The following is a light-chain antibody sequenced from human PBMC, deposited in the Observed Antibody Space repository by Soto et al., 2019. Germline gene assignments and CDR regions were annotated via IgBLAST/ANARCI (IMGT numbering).Light chain of an antibody. V-gene: IGKV4-1*01. CDR2: WAS. CDR3: QQYYSTPIT. Sequence: DIVMTQSPDSLAVPLGERATINCKSSQSFLYSSNNKNYLAWYQQKPGQPPKLLIYWASTREAGVPDRFSGSGSGTDFTLTISSLQAEDVAVYYCQQYYSTPITFGQGTRLEI. J-gene: IGKJ5*01. CDR1: QSFLYSSNNKNY.